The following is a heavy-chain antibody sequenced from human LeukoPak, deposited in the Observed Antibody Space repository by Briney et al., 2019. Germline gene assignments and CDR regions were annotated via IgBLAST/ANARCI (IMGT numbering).Heavy chain of an antibody. CDR1: GFTFSNSA. CDR3: AKDWSCDY. V-gene: IGHV3-23*01. Sequence: PGGSLRFSCAASGFTFSNSAMTWVRQAPGKGLEWVSAISDSGGKTHYADSVKGRFTISRDNSKNTLYLQMNSLRVEDTAIYYCAKDWSCDYWGQGTLITVSS. CDR2: ISDSGGKT. J-gene: IGHJ4*02. D-gene: IGHD1-26*01.